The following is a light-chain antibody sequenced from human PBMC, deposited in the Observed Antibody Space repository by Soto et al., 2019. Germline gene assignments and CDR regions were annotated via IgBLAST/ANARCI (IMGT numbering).Light chain of an antibody. V-gene: IGKV3-20*01. J-gene: IGKJ3*01. Sequence: EIVLTQSPGTLSLSPGERATLSCRASQSVSSSYLAWYQQKPGQAPRLLIYGASSRATGIPDRFSGSGSGKDFTLTISRLEPEDFAVYYCQQYGNSPFTFGPGTKVDIK. CDR1: QSVSSSY. CDR3: QQYGNSPFT. CDR2: GAS.